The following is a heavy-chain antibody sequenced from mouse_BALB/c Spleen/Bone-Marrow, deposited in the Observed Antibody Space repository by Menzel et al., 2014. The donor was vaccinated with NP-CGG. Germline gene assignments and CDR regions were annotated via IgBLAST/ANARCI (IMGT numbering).Heavy chain of an antibody. V-gene: IGHV1S81*02. CDR1: GYTFTSYW. CDR2: INPSNGHT. CDR3: TSPQLGRDY. D-gene: IGHD4-1*02. J-gene: IGHJ2*01. Sequence: QVQLQQSGAELVKPGASVKLSCKASGYTFTSYWMYWVKQRPGQGLEWIGEINPSNGHTDYNEKFKTKATLTVDSSSSTAYMQLSSLTSEDSAVYYCTSPQLGRDYWGQGTTLTVSS.